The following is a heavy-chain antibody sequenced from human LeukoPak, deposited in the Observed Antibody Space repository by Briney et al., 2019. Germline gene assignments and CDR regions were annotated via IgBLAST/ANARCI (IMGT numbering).Heavy chain of an antibody. CDR2: LNQDGSVQ. V-gene: IGHV3-7*01. J-gene: IGHJ3*01. Sequence: GGSLGLSCEASGFTFSHYWMTWYRQAPGKGLEWVANLNQDGSVQAYGDSVRGRFTIPRDNAKNSVYIQMSSLRVEDTAMYYCARDHNVADVWGQGTMVTVSS. CDR1: GFTFSHYW. CDR3: ARDHNVADV. D-gene: IGHD2-8*01.